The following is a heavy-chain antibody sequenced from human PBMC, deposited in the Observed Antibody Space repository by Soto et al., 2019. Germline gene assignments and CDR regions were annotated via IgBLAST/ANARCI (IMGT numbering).Heavy chain of an antibody. CDR1: GFTFSSYS. V-gene: IGHV3-21*01. Sequence: EVQLVESGGGLVKPGGSLRLSCAASGFTFSSYSMNWVRQAPGKGLEWVSSISSSSSYIYYADSVKGRFTISRDNAKNSLYLQMNSLRAEDTAVYYCARGVVVVRKRTAWYFDLWGRGTLVTVSS. D-gene: IGHD2-21*01. J-gene: IGHJ2*01. CDR2: ISSSSSYI. CDR3: ARGVVVVRKRTAWYFDL.